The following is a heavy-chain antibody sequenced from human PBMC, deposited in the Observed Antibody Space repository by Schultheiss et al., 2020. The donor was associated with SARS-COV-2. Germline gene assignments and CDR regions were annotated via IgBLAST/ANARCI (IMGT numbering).Heavy chain of an antibody. CDR3: AREERGYSYGAIDY. CDR1: GFTFSSYS. Sequence: GGSLRLSCAASGFTFSSYSMNWVRQAPGKGLEWVSYISSSGSTIYYADSVKGRFTISRDNAKNSLYLQMNSLRAEDTAVYYCAREERGYSYGAIDYWGQGTLVTVSS. V-gene: IGHV3-48*04. J-gene: IGHJ4*02. D-gene: IGHD5-18*01. CDR2: ISSSGSTI.